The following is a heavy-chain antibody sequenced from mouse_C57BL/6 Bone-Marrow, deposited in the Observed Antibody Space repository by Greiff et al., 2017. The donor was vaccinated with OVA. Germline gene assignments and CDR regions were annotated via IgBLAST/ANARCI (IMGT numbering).Heavy chain of an antibody. CDR3: TYYYGSSYWYFDV. D-gene: IGHD1-1*01. J-gene: IGHJ1*03. Sequence: EVKVEESGGGLVQPGGSMKLSCVASGFAFSNYWMNWVRQSPEKGLEWVAQIRLKSDNYATHYAESVKGRFTISRDDSKSSVYLQMINLRAEDTGIYYCTYYYGSSYWYFDVWGTGTTVTVSS. CDR1: GFAFSNYW. V-gene: IGHV6-3*01. CDR2: IRLKSDNYAT.